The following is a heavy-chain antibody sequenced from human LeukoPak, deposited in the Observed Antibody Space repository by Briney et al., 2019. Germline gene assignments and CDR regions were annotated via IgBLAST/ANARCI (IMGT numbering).Heavy chain of an antibody. CDR2: ISSSGSYR. V-gene: IGHV3-11*05. CDR1: GFTFSDYY. CDR3: ARADSSWFDY. Sequence: GGSLRLSCGASGFTFSDYYMTWIRQAPGKGLEWVSHISSSGSYRNNADSVEGGCTISRDNAKNSLYLQMNSLRAEDTAVYYCARADSSWFDYWGQGALVTVSS. J-gene: IGHJ4*02. D-gene: IGHD6-13*01.